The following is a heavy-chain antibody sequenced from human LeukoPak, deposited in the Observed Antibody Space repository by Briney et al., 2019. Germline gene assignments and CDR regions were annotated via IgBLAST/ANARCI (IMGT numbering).Heavy chain of an antibody. J-gene: IGHJ6*03. V-gene: IGHV7-4-1*02. CDR3: ARGDYHNYYYYYMDA. CDR1: GYTFTSYA. Sequence: ASVKVSCKASGYTFTSYAMNWVRQAPGQGLEWMGWINTNTGNPTYAQVFTGRFVFSLDTSVSTAYLQISSLKAEDTAVYYCARGDYHNYYYYYMDAWGKGTTVTVSS. CDR2: INTNTGNP. D-gene: IGHD4-17*01.